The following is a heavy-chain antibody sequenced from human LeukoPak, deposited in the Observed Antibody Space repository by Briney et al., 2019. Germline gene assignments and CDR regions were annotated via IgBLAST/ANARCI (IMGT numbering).Heavy chain of an antibody. CDR3: ARGIYGSENYYYDSSGYYYTWDY. J-gene: IGHJ4*02. V-gene: IGHV1-18*01. Sequence: ASVKVSCKASGYTFTSYGISWVRQAPGQGLEWMGWISAYNGNTNYAQKLQGRVTMTTDTSTSTAYMELRSLRSDDTAVFYCARGIYGSENYYYDSSGYYYTWDYWGQGTLVTVSS. CDR2: ISAYNGNT. D-gene: IGHD3-22*01. CDR1: GYTFTSYG.